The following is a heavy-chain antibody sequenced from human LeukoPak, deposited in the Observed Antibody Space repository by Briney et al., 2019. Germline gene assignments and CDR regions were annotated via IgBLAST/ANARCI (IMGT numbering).Heavy chain of an antibody. D-gene: IGHD2-15*01. V-gene: IGHV4-4*02. J-gene: IGHJ4*02. Sequence: PSKTLSLTCVVSGGSITSNWWSWVRQTPGKGLEWIGEIFHSGSTTYNPSPKSRVTMSIDTSKTQFSLKVNSVTAADTAVYYCASPGRDGWYLLHFDYWGQGALVTVSS. CDR3: ASPGRDGWYLLHFDY. CDR1: GGSITSNW. CDR2: IFHSGST.